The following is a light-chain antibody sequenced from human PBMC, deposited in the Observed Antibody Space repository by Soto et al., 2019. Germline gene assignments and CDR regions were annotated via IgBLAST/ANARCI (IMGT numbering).Light chain of an antibody. V-gene: IGLV2-14*03. CDR1: SSDVGGYNY. CDR3: NSYASVNSPVL. J-gene: IGLJ2*01. Sequence: QSALTQPASLSGSPGQSITISCTGTSSDVGGYNYVSWYQQHPGKAPRLMIYGVSNRPLGVSYRFSGSKSGNTASLTIAGLQSEDEDDYYCNSYASVNSPVLFGGGTKLTVL. CDR2: GVS.